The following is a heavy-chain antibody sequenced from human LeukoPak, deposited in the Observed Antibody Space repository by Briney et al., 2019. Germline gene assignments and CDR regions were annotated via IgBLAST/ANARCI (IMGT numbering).Heavy chain of an antibody. CDR2: IYHSGNT. CDR3: ARVVVVVAATPLVGYAFDI. Sequence: SETLSLTCAVSGYSISSGYYWGWIRQPPGKGLEWIGNIYHSGNTYYNPSLKSRVTISVDKSKNQFSLKLSSVTAADTAVYYCARVVVVVAATPLVGYAFDIWGQGTMVTVSS. CDR1: GYSISSGYY. D-gene: IGHD2-15*01. J-gene: IGHJ3*02. V-gene: IGHV4-38-2*01.